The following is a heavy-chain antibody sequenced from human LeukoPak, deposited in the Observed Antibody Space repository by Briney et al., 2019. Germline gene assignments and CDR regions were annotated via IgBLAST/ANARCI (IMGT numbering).Heavy chain of an antibody. CDR1: GGTFGSYA. J-gene: IGHJ5*02. CDR3: ARDRSGGNRWIDP. Sequence: ASSVKVSCKASGGTFGSYAISWVRQAPGQGLEWMGGIIPIFGTANYAQKFQGRVTITTDESTSTAYMELSSLRSEDTAVYYCARDRSGGNRWIDPWGQGTLVTVSS. V-gene: IGHV1-69*05. CDR2: IIPIFGTA. D-gene: IGHD4-23*01.